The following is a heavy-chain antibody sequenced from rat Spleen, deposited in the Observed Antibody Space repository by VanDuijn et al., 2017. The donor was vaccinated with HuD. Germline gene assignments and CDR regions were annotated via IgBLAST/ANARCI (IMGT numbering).Heavy chain of an antibody. J-gene: IGHJ3*01. CDR2: ISYRGSA. CDR3: ARGYYVAFAY. Sequence: EVQLQESGPGLVKPSQSLSLTCSVTGYSITSNYWAWIRKFPGNKMEWIGHISYRGSASYNSSLKSRISITRDTSKNQFFLQVDSVTTEDTATYYCARGYYVAFAYWGQGTLVTLSS. CDR1: GYSITSNY. D-gene: IGHD1-12*01. V-gene: IGHV3-1*01.